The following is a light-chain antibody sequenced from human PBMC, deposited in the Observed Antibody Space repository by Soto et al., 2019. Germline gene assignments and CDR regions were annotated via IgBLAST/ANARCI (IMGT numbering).Light chain of an antibody. CDR3: QPYDNLPLT. CDR2: DAS. V-gene: IGKV1-33*01. J-gene: IGKJ4*01. CDR1: QDINTS. Sequence: DIQLTQSPSSLSAAVGDRVTITCQASQDINTSLSWYQHKPGEAPKLLIYDASNLETGVPSRFSGSGSGADFTFTISSLQPEDNAAYYCQPYDNLPLTFGGGTRVEIK.